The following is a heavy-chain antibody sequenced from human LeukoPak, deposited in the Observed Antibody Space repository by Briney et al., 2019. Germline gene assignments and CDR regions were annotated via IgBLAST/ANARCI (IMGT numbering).Heavy chain of an antibody. CDR2: IYSGGTT. CDR3: AKHSHDGSAPYYEVQLDY. J-gene: IGHJ4*02. Sequence: GGSLRLSCAASGFTVSSNYINWVRQAPGKGLEWVSLIYSGGTTYYADSVKGRFTISRDNSKNTAHLQMNSLRAEDTAIYYCAKHSHDGSAPYYEVQLDYWGQGTLVTVSS. V-gene: IGHV3-53*01. D-gene: IGHD3-22*01. CDR1: GFTVSSNY.